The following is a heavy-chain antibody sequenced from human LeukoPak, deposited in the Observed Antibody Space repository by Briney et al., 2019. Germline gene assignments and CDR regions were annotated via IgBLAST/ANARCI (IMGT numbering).Heavy chain of an antibody. J-gene: IGHJ4*02. CDR1: GFTFSSYA. CDR2: ISGSGGST. V-gene: IGHV3-23*01. D-gene: IGHD1-26*01. CDR3: AKGLGATRYYFDY. Sequence: GGSLRPSCAASGFTFSSYAMSWVRQAPGKGLEWVSAISGSGGSTYYADSVKGRFTISRDNSKNTLYLQMNSLRAEDTAVYCCAKGLGATRYYFDYWGQGTLVTVSS.